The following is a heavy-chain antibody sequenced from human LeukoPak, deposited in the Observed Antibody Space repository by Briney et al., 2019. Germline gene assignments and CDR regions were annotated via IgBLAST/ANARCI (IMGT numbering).Heavy chain of an antibody. J-gene: IGHJ4*02. CDR1: GYTFTNHG. V-gene: IGHV1-18*01. Sequence: ASVKVPCKASGYTFTNHGIARVRQAPGQGLEWMGWISCYNGDTRYAQKLQGRVTMSTDTSTTTAYMELTSLRSDDTAVYYCARDPSNTSGWSPYFDFWGQGTLVTVSS. CDR2: ISCYNGDT. D-gene: IGHD6-19*01. CDR3: ARDPSNTSGWSPYFDF.